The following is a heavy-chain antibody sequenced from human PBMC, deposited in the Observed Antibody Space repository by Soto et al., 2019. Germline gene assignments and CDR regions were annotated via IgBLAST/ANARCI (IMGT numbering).Heavy chain of an antibody. J-gene: IGHJ6*02. CDR2: IKQDGSEK. V-gene: IGHV3-7*02. Sequence: GGSLRLSCAASGFTFSSYWMSWVRQAPGKGLEWVANIKQDGSEKYYVDSVKGRFTISRDNSKNTLYLQMNSLRAEDTAVYYCARVMEDVVLVVDRYYYCMDFWCQGIMVTVSS. CDR1: GFTFSSYW. CDR3: ARVMEDVVLVVDRYYYCMDF. D-gene: IGHD2-15*01.